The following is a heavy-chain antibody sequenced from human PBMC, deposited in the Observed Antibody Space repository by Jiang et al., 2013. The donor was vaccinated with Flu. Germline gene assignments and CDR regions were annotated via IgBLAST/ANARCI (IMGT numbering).Heavy chain of an antibody. Sequence: SLRLSCAASGFTFSSYGMHWVRQAPGKGLEWVAVISYDGSNKYYADSVKGRFTISRDNSKNTLYLQMNSLRAEDTAVYYCAKPVGYYDSSGYPLDWGQGTLVTVSS. D-gene: IGHD3-22*01. J-gene: IGHJ4*02. CDR2: ISYDGSNK. CDR1: GFTFSSYG. V-gene: IGHV3-30*18. CDR3: AKPVGYYDSSGYPLD.